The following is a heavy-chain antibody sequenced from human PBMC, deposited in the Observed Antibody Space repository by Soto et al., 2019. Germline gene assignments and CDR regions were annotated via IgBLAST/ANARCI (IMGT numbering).Heavy chain of an antibody. CDR1: GFTFSSYA. J-gene: IGHJ4*02. D-gene: IGHD2-2*01. Sequence: EVQLLESGGGLVQPGGSLRVSCAASGFTFSSYAMSWVRQAPGKGLEWVSAITGSGGDTYHADSVKGRFTISRHNTRNTLYLQMKSLSAEDTAVYHCAKGSASSRPYYFDYWGQGTLVTVSS. CDR3: AKGSASSRPYYFDY. CDR2: ITGSGGDT. V-gene: IGHV3-23*01.